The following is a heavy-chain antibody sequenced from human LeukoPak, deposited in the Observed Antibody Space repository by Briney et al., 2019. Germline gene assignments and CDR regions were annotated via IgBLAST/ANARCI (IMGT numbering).Heavy chain of an antibody. CDR2: IKSYESRA. CDR1: GFTFSSHW. Sequence: GGSLRLSCAASGFTFSSHWMHWVRQPPGKGLELVSRIKSYESRANYVDSVKGGFTIYSDNAKNTLYLQMTSLGAEDTAGYYCARSRDYGDYDAFDIWGQGTMVTVSS. D-gene: IGHD4-17*01. J-gene: IGHJ3*02. V-gene: IGHV3-74*01. CDR3: ARSRDYGDYDAFDI.